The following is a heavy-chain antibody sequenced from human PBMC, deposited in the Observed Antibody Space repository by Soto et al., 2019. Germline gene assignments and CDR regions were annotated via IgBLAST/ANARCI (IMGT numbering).Heavy chain of an antibody. V-gene: IGHV1-2*02. J-gene: IGHJ6*02. D-gene: IGHD2-2*01. CDR3: VREERYCSSTSCPLGYYYYYYGMEV. Sequence: AASVKVSCKASGYTFTGYYMHWVRQAPGQGLEWMGWINPNSGGTNYAQKFQGRVTMTRDTSISTAYMELSRLRSDDTAVYYCVREERYCSSTSCPLGYYYYYYGMEVWGQGTTVNVSS. CDR2: INPNSGGT. CDR1: GYTFTGYY.